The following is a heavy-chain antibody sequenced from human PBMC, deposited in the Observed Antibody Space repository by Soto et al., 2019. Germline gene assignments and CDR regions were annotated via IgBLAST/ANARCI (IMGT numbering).Heavy chain of an antibody. D-gene: IGHD6-13*01. CDR2: ISGSGGRT. CDR1: GFTFSLYA. V-gene: IGHV3-23*01. CDR3: AKEVVIEAAGRSHYYSYGLDV. J-gene: IGHJ6*02. Sequence: GSLRLSCAASGFTFSLYAMSWVRQAPVKGLEGVSVISGSGGRTYYADSVKGRLTMSRDNSKNMLYLQMNGLRAEATAVYYCAKEVVIEAAGRSHYYSYGLDVWGPGTTVTVSS.